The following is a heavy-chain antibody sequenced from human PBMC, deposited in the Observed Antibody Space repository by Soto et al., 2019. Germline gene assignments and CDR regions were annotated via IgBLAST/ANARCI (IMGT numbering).Heavy chain of an antibody. CDR1: GFTFSNAW. CDR2: IKSKTDGGTT. J-gene: IGHJ5*02. V-gene: IGHV3-15*07. Sequence: GGSLRLSCAASGFTFSNAWMNWVRQAPGKGLEWVGRIKSKTDGGTTDYAAPVKGRFTISRDDSKNTLYLQMNSLKTEDTAVYYCTTDGGEYYDILTGSMAFDPWGQGTLVTVSS. CDR3: TTDGGEYYDILTGSMAFDP. D-gene: IGHD3-9*01.